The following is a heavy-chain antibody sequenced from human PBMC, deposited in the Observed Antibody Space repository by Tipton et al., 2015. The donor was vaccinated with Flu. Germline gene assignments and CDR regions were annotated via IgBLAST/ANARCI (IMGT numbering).Heavy chain of an antibody. Sequence: TLSLTCTVSGGSISSNTYYWGWIRQPPGKGLEWIGSIYYSGSTYYNPSLKSRVTISIDTSKNQFSLRLSSVTAADTAVYYCAREKDSRGSEYFQQWGQGTLVTVSS. CDR3: AREKDSRGSEYFQQ. CDR2: IYYSGST. D-gene: IGHD3-22*01. V-gene: IGHV4-39*07. CDR1: GGSISSNTYY. J-gene: IGHJ1*01.